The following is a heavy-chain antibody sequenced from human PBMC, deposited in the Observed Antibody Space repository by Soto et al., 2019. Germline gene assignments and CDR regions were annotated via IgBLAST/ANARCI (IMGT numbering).Heavy chain of an antibody. D-gene: IGHD2-15*01. Sequence: GGSLRLSCAASGFTFSSYWMSWVRQAPGKGLEWVANIKQDGSEKYYVDSVKGRFTISRDNAKNSLYLQMNSLRAEDTAVYYCARLELVVVAAYFDYWGQGTLVTVSS. CDR2: IKQDGSEK. CDR1: GFTFSSYW. V-gene: IGHV3-7*01. CDR3: ARLELVVVAAYFDY. J-gene: IGHJ4*02.